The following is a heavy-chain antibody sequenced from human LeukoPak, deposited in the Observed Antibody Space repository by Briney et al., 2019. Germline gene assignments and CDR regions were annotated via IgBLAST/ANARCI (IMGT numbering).Heavy chain of an antibody. D-gene: IGHD4-17*01. J-gene: IGHJ3*02. V-gene: IGHV4-34*01. CDR1: GGSFRGNY. CDR2: TNHSGST. Sequence: SETLSLTCAVYGGSFRGNYWSWIRQPPGKGLEWIGETNHSGSTNYNPSLKSRVTISVDTSKNQFSLKLSSVTAADTAVYYCARVGVTTLNAFDIWGQGTMVTVSS. CDR3: ARVGVTTLNAFDI.